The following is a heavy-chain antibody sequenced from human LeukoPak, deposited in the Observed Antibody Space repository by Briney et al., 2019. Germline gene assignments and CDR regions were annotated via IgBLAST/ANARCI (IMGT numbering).Heavy chain of an antibody. V-gene: IGHV4-59*01. CDR3: ARDGDYVIDP. D-gene: IGHD4-17*01. Sequence: GSLRLSCAASGFTFSNAWMSWIRQPPGKGLEWIGYIYYSGSTNYNPSLKSRVTISVDTSKNQFSLKLSSVTAADTAVYYCARDGDYVIDPWGQGTLVTVSS. CDR1: GFTFSNAW. CDR2: IYYSGST. J-gene: IGHJ5*02.